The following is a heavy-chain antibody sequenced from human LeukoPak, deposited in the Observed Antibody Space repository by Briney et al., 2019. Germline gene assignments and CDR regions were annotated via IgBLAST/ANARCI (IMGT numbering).Heavy chain of an antibody. J-gene: IGHJ4*02. CDR2: ISSSGGST. D-gene: IGHD5/OR15-5a*01. CDR1: GFIFSTYI. Sequence: PGGSLRLSCAASGFIFSTYIMSWVRQAPGKGLEWVSSISSSGGSTYYADSVKGRCTITRGNSKNTLYLQVNSRRAEDTAVYYCAKAAVYHDSCPDSWGQGTLVTVSS. V-gene: IGHV3-23*01. CDR3: AKAAVYHDSCPDS.